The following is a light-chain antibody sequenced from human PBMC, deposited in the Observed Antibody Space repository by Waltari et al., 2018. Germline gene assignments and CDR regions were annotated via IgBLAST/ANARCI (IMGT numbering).Light chain of an antibody. CDR2: TAS. Sequence: DIQMTQSPSTLSASVGDRVTITCRASHRITNSLAGYQQKPGKAPKFLIYTASALESGVPARFSGSGSGTEFTLTISSLQPDDFATYYCQHYNGYPWTFGQGTKVEIK. CDR1: HRITNS. J-gene: IGKJ1*01. CDR3: QHYNGYPWT. V-gene: IGKV1-5*03.